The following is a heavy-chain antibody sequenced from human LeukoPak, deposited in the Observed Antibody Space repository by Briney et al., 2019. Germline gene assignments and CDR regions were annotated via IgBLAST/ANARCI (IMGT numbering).Heavy chain of an antibody. CDR2: IYYSGNT. D-gene: IGHD2-15*01. CDR3: ARSYGGGGSCGAFDI. V-gene: IGHV4-59*01. J-gene: IGHJ3*02. Sequence: SETLSLTCAVSGGSISSYYWSWVRQPPGKGLEWVGYIYYSGNTNYNPSLKSRVTISVDTSKNQFSLRLSSVTAADTAVYFCARSYGGGGSCGAFDIWGQRTMVTVSS. CDR1: GGSISSYY.